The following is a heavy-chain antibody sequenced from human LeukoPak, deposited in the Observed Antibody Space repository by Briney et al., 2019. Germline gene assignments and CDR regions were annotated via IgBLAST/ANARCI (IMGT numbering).Heavy chain of an antibody. CDR3: ARYFYGSGSYYNH. V-gene: IGHV4-38-2*01. CDR2: IYYSGGT. J-gene: IGHJ4*02. CDR1: GYSISSGYY. Sequence: SETLSLTCAVSGYSISSGYYWGWIRQPPGKGLEWIGSIYYSGGTYYNPSLKSRVTISVDTSKNQFSLKLSSVTAADTAVYYCARYFYGSGSYYNHWGQGTLVTVSS. D-gene: IGHD3-10*01.